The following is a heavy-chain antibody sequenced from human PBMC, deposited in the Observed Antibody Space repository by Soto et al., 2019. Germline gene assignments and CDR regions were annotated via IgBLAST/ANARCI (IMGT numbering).Heavy chain of an antibody. Sequence: PSETLSPTCAVYGGSFSGYYWSWIRQPPGKGREWIGYIYYSGSTNSNPSLKSRVTISVATSKNQFSLKLSSVTAADTAVYYCARDVYYYDSSGYTRGYAFDIWGQGTMVTVS. CDR3: ARDVYYYDSSGYTRGYAFDI. CDR2: IYYSGST. D-gene: IGHD3-22*01. J-gene: IGHJ3*02. V-gene: IGHV4-59*01. CDR1: GGSFSGYY.